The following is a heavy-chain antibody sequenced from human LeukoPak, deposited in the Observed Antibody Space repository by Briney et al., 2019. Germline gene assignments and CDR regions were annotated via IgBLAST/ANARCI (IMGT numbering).Heavy chain of an antibody. Sequence: GGSLRLSCAASGFTFSSYAMHWVRQAPGKGLEWVAVISYDGSNKDYADSVQGRVTISRDNYKNTLYLQMNSLRPEDTAVYYCAKDQYSAEGASDYWGQGTLVTVSS. CDR2: ISYDGSNK. D-gene: IGHD5-12*01. J-gene: IGHJ4*02. CDR3: AKDQYSAEGASDY. CDR1: GFTFSSYA. V-gene: IGHV3-30*04.